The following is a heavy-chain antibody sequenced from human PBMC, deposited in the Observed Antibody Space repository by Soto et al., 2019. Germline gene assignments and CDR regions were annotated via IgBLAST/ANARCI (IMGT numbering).Heavy chain of an antibody. CDR2: IYYSGST. CDR1: GGSISSGGYY. D-gene: IGHD2-21*02. Sequence: QVPLQESGPGLVKPSQTLSLTCTVSGGSISSGGYYWSWIRQHPGKGLEWIGYIYYSGSTYYNPSLKSRVTISVDTSKNQFSLKLSSVTAADTAVYYCARMVTIPGHLFDYWGQGTLVTVSS. V-gene: IGHV4-31*03. CDR3: ARMVTIPGHLFDY. J-gene: IGHJ4*02.